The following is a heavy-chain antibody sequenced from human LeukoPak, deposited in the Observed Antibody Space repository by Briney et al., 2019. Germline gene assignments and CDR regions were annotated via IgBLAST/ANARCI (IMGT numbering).Heavy chain of an antibody. J-gene: IGHJ2*01. CDR1: GGSISSSSYY. Sequence: SETLSLTCTVSGGSISSSSYYWGWIRQPPGEGLEWIGSIYYSGSTYYNPSLKSRVTISVDTSKNQFSLKLSSVTAADTAVYYCARHGLTTYWTIYWYFDLWGRGTLVTVSS. V-gene: IGHV4-39*01. D-gene: IGHD4-11*01. CDR2: IYYSGST. CDR3: ARHGLTTYWTIYWYFDL.